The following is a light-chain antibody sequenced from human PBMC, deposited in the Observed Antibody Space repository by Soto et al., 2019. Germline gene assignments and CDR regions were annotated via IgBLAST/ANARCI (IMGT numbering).Light chain of an antibody. Sequence: DMRSTQSPSSLPRGIVNIVTMNCRASQTISSWLAWYKQKPGKAPKILIYKASTLESGVPSRFSGSGSGTEFTLTISGLQPDDFATYYCQQASGSYRKFGKGTQVDIK. CDR1: QTISSW. CDR2: KAS. J-gene: IGKJ1*01. V-gene: IGKV1-5*03. CDR3: QQASGSYRK.